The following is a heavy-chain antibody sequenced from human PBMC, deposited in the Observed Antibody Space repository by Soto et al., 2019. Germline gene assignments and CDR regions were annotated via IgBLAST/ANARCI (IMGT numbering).Heavy chain of an antibody. Sequence: EVQLLESGGGLVQPGGSLRLSCAASGFIFRSYAMSWVRQAPGKGLERVSGISGSGDSTYYADAVKGRFTISRDNSKNTLFLQMNSLRDDDGAVYYCAKAGVGGFRGWDTFNWFDSWGQGILVTVSS. V-gene: IGHV3-23*01. J-gene: IGHJ5*01. D-gene: IGHD5-18*01. CDR1: GFIFRSYA. CDR2: ISGSGDST. CDR3: AKAGVGGFRGWDTFNWFDS.